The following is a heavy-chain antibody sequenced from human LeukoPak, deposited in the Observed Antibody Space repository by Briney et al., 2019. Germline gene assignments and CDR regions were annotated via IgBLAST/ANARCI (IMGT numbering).Heavy chain of an antibody. CDR2: IYYSGST. V-gene: IGHV4-30-4*01. D-gene: IGHD3-22*01. CDR3: ARRDYYDSSGYSI. CDR1: GGSISSGDYY. J-gene: IGHJ4*02. Sequence: SQTLSLTCTVSGGSISSGDYYWSWIRQPPGKGLEWIGYIYYSGSTYYNPFLKSRVTISVDTSKNQFSLKLCSVTAADTAVYYCARRDYYDSSGYSIWGQGTLVTVSS.